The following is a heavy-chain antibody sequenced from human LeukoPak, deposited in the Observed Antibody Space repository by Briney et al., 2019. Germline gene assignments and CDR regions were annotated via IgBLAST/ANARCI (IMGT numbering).Heavy chain of an antibody. J-gene: IGHJ4*02. V-gene: IGHV4-34*01. D-gene: IGHD6-19*01. CDR2: LNHSGST. CDR1: GGSFSGYY. Sequence: PSETLSLTCAVYGGSFSGYYWSWIRQPPGKGLEWIGELNHSGSTNYNPSLKSRVTISVDTSKNQFSLKLSSVTAADTAVYYCARRVQDASSSGWSNSAYYFDYWGQGTLVTVSS. CDR3: ARRVQDASSSGWSNSAYYFDY.